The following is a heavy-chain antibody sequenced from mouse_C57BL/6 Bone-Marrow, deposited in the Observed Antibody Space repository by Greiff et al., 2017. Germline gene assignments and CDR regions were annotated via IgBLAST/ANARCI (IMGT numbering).Heavy chain of an antibody. D-gene: IGHD1-1*01. V-gene: IGHV1-50*01. Sequence: QVQLQQPGAELVKPGASVKLSCKASGYTFTSYWMQWVKQRPGQGLEWIGEIDPSDSYTNYNQKFKGKATLTVDTSSSTAYMQLSSLTSEDSAVYYCARGGYYYGSSYVESYYAMDYWGQGTSVTVSS. CDR1: GYTFTSYW. J-gene: IGHJ4*01. CDR3: ARGGYYYGSSYVESYYAMDY. CDR2: IDPSDSYT.